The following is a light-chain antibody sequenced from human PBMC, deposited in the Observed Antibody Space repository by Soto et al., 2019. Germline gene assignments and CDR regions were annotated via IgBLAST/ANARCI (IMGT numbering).Light chain of an antibody. J-gene: IGLJ1*01. Sequence: QSALIQPASVSGSPGQSITISCTGTSRDVGGSNYVSWYQHHPHRAPKLMIYEVSNRPSGVSNRFSGSKSGNTASLTISGLQAEDEADYYCSSYTSSSTLYVFGTGTKVTVL. V-gene: IGLV2-14*01. CDR1: SRDVGGSNY. CDR3: SSYTSSSTLYV. CDR2: EVS.